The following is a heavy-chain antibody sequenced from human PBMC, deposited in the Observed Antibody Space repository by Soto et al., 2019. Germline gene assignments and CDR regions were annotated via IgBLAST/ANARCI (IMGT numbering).Heavy chain of an antibody. V-gene: IGHV3-48*01. Sequence: GGSLRLSCATSGFPLTTYTMNWVRQAPGKGLEWLSYITTGGVTFYADSVKGRFTISKDNAENSLYLQLDSLRAEDTAVYFCARDWSYAFDYWGQGTPVTVSS. D-gene: IGHD4-17*01. CDR2: ITTGGVT. CDR3: ARDWSYAFDY. J-gene: IGHJ4*02. CDR1: GFPLTTYT.